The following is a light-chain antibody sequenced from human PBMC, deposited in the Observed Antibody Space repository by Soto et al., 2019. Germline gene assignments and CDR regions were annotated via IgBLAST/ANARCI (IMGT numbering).Light chain of an antibody. V-gene: IGKV3-15*01. J-gene: IGKJ2*01. CDR3: QQYDNLPPGRT. CDR2: GAS. Sequence: EIVMTQSPATLSVSPGERATLSCRASQSINNNLAWYQQKPGQAPRLLVYGASTRAAGIPARFSGSGSGTEFSLTISSLQPEDIATYYCQQYDNLPPGRTFGQGTKLEIK. CDR1: QSINNN.